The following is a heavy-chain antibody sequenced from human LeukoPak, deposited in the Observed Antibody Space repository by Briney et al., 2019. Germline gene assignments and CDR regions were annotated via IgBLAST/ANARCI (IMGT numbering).Heavy chain of an antibody. CDR2: MSLVADTT. Sequence: GGSLRLSCDASGFTFTYVAMNWVRQAPGKGLEWVSIMSLVADTTYYADSVKGRFTISRDNAKNSLYLQMNSLKTEDTAVYYCTTVGERITMIVGEEDAFDIWGQGTMVTVSS. V-gene: IGHV3-21*03. CDR1: GFTFTYVA. D-gene: IGHD3-22*01. J-gene: IGHJ3*02. CDR3: TTVGERITMIVGEEDAFDI.